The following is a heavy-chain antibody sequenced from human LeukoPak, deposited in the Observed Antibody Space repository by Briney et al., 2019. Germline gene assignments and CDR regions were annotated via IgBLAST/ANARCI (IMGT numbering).Heavy chain of an antibody. CDR2: IYSGGGT. V-gene: IGHV3-53*01. D-gene: IGHD3-22*01. CDR1: GFIVSNNY. CDR3: ARGCYYERSGYCPFDY. Sequence: GGSLRLSCAASGFIVSNNYMNWVRQAPGKGLEWVSIIYSGGGTCYADSVKGRFTISRDNSKNTLYLQMNSLRADDTAVYYCARGCYYERSGYCPFDYWGPGTLVTVSS. J-gene: IGHJ4*02.